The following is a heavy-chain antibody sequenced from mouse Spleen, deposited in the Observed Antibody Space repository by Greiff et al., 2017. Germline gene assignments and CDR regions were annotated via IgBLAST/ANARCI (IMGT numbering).Heavy chain of an antibody. V-gene: IGHV1-82*01. CDR3: GRGGWCDY. CDR2: IYPGDGDT. Sequence: QVQLQQSGPELVKPGASVKISCKASGYAFSSSWMNWVKQRPGKGLEWIGRIYPGDGDTNYNGKFKGKATLTADKSSSTAYMQLSSLTSEDSAVCFCGRGGWCDYWGQGTTLTVSS. D-gene: IGHD1-1*02. CDR1: GYAFSSSW. J-gene: IGHJ2*01.